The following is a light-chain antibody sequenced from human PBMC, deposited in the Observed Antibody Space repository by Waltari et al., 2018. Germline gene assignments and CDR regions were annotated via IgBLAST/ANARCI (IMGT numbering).Light chain of an antibody. Sequence: DIQMTQSPSTLSASVGDRVTITCRASQSVSPWLAWYQQKPGKAPRLLIYKVSDLQSGGPSRFSGRGSGSGTEFTLTIASLQPDDFAIYYCQHFNGFPWTFGQGTKVEIK. V-gene: IGKV1-5*03. CDR1: QSVSPW. J-gene: IGKJ1*01. CDR3: QHFNGFPWT. CDR2: KVS.